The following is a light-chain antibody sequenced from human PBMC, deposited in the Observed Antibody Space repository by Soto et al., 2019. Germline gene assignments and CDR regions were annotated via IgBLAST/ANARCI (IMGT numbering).Light chain of an antibody. CDR3: XXXGTWWT. CDR1: QSVSSN. CDR2: GAS. J-gene: IGKJ1*01. V-gene: IGKV3-15*01. Sequence: EIVMTQSPATLSVSPGERATLSSRAIQSVSSNLAWYQQKPGQAPRPLIYGASTRATGIPARFSGSGSGTEFTLTFSSLQSXXFXXXXXXXXGTWWTFGQGTKVEIK.